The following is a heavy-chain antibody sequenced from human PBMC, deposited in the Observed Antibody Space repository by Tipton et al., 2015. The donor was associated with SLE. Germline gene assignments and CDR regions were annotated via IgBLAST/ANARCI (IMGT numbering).Heavy chain of an antibody. CDR3: ARLRGSPGGYMDV. J-gene: IGHJ6*03. D-gene: IGHD3-10*01. CDR2: INHSGST. CDR1: GGSFSGYY. Sequence: TLSLTCAVDGGSFSGYYWSWIRQPPGKGLEWIGEINHSGSTNYNPSLKSRVTISVDTSKNQFSLKLSSVTAADTAVYYCARLRGSPGGYMDVWGKGTTVTVSS. V-gene: IGHV4-34*01.